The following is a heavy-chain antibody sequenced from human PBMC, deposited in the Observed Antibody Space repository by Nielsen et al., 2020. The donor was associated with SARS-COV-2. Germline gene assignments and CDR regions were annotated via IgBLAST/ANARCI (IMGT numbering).Heavy chain of an antibody. V-gene: IGHV4-31*03. Sequence: SETLSLTCTVSGGSISSGGYYWSWIRQHPGKGLKWIGYIYDSGSTYYNPSLMSRVTISVDASKNQFSLKLNSVTAADTAVYYCARGLPIRFLEWLPTPFDYWGQGTLVTVSS. CDR1: GGSISSGGYY. D-gene: IGHD3-3*01. CDR2: IYDSGST. J-gene: IGHJ4*02. CDR3: ARGLPIRFLEWLPTPFDY.